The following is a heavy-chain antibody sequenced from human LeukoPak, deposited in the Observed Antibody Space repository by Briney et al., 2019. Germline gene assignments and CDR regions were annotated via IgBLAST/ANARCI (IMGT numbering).Heavy chain of an antibody. Sequence: SQTLSLTCTVSGGSISSGDYYWSWIRQPPGKCLEWIGYIYYSGSTYYNPSLKSRVTISVDTSKNQFSLKLSSVTAADTAVYYCARDEITIEAFDIWGQGTMVTVSS. CDR2: IYYSGST. J-gene: IGHJ3*02. D-gene: IGHD3-10*01. CDR1: GGSISSGDYY. V-gene: IGHV4-30-4*01. CDR3: ARDEITIEAFDI.